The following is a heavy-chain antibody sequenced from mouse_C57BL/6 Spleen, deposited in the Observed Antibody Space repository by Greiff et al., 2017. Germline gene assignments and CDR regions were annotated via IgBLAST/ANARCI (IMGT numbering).Heavy chain of an antibody. D-gene: IGHD1-1*01. CDR3: ARDTFRYYGSSYFDY. CDR1: GYTFTSYW. V-gene: IGHV1-69*01. J-gene: IGHJ2*01. Sequence: QVQLKQPGAELVMPGASVKLSCKASGYTFTSYWMHWVKQRPGQGLEWIGEIDPSDSYTNYNQKFKGKSTLTVDKSSSTAYMQLSSLTSEDSAVYYCARDTFRYYGSSYFDYWGQGTTLTVSS. CDR2: IDPSDSYT.